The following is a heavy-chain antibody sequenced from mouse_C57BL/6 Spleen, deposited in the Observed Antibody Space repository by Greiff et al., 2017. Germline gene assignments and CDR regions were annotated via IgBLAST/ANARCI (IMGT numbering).Heavy chain of an antibody. CDR1: GYTFTSYW. V-gene: IGHV1-52*01. J-gene: IGHJ1*03. D-gene: IGHD2-3*01. Sequence: QVQLQQPGAELVRPGSSVKLSCKASGYTFTSYWMHWVKQRPIQGLEWIGNIDPSASETHYNQKFKDKATLTVDKSSSTAYMQLSSLTSEDSAFYYCARENYDGYYRYFDVWGTGTTVTVSS. CDR3: ARENYDGYYRYFDV. CDR2: IDPSASET.